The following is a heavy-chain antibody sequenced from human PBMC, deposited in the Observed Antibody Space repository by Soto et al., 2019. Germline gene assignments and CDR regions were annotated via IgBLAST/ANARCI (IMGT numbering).Heavy chain of an antibody. V-gene: IGHV1-2*04. Sequence: ASVKVSCKASGYTFTGYYMHWVRQAPGQGLEWMGWINPNSGGTNYAKKIQGWVTMTRDTSISTAYLELSRLSSDDTAVYYCARALANWGSEAFDIWGQGTMVTVSS. CDR1: GYTFTGYY. D-gene: IGHD7-27*01. J-gene: IGHJ3*02. CDR2: INPNSGGT. CDR3: ARALANWGSEAFDI.